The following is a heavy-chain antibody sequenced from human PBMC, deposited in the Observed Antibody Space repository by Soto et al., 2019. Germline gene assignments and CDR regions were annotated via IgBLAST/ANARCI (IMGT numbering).Heavy chain of an antibody. CDR1: GYSISSGFY. V-gene: IGHV4-38-2*01. Sequence: PSETLSLTCAVSGYSISSGFYWGWIRQPPGKGLEWIVGNIYNSGSTHSNPSLQSRVTISVDTSKNQFSLKLSSVTAADTGIYYCARARITMVREVIKYNMDVWGQGTTVTVSS. D-gene: IGHD3-10*01. J-gene: IGHJ6*02. CDR2: IYNSGST. CDR3: ARARITMVREVIKYNMDV.